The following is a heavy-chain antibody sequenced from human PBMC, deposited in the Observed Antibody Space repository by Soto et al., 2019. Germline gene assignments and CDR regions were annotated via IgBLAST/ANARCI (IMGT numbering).Heavy chain of an antibody. J-gene: IGHJ4*02. Sequence: QVQLVESGGGVVQPGRSLRLSCAASGFTFSSYAIHGVRQAPGKGLEWVAVISYDASNKYYADSVKGRFTISRDNSKNTLYLQMNSLRFEDTAVYYCARGYSSSSAAFDYWGQGTLVTVSS. CDR2: ISYDASNK. CDR3: ARGYSSSSAAFDY. CDR1: GFTFSSYA. D-gene: IGHD6-13*01. V-gene: IGHV3-30-3*01.